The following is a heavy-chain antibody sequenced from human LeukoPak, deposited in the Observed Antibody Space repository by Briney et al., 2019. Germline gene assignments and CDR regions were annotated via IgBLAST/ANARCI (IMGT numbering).Heavy chain of an antibody. CDR3: ARERYRSGYDSQAYMDV. CDR2: IIPIFGTA. V-gene: IGHV1-69*13. Sequence: SVKVSCKASGGTFSSYAISWVRQAPGQGLEWMGGIIPIFGTANYAQKFQGRVTITADESTSTAYMELSSLRPEDTAVYYCARERYRSGYDSQAYMDVWGKGTTVTISS. CDR1: GGTFSSYA. J-gene: IGHJ6*03. D-gene: IGHD5-12*01.